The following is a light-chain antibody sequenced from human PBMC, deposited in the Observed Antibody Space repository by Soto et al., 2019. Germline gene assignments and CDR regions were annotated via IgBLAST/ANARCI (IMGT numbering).Light chain of an antibody. Sequence: DIQMTQSPSSVSASVGDRVTITCRASQDISTWLAWYQQKPGKAPKLLIYDASSLESGVPARFSSSGFGTDFTLTISRLQPEDCATYYRQQAYSCPFTFGPGTKV. V-gene: IGKV1-12*01. J-gene: IGKJ3*01. CDR2: DAS. CDR3: QQAYSCPFT. CDR1: QDISTW.